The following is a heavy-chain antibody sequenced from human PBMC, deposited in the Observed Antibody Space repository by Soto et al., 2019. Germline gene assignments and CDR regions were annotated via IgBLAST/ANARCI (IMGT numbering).Heavy chain of an antibody. CDR3: ARGLYSAHYYYGMDV. CDR1: GFTFSSYW. Sequence: PGGSLRLSCAASGFTFSSYWMHWVRQAPGKGLVWVSRINSDGSSTSYADSVKGRFTISRDNAKNTLYLQMNSLRAEDTAVYYCARGLYSAHYYYGMDVWGQGTTVTVSS. J-gene: IGHJ6*02. V-gene: IGHV3-74*01. D-gene: IGHD1-26*01. CDR2: INSDGSST.